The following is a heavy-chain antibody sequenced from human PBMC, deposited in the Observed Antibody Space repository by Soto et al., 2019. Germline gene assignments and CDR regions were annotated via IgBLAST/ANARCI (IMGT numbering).Heavy chain of an antibody. CDR2: IRGSGSSA. CDR1: GFTFSSYA. D-gene: IGHD3-16*01. J-gene: IGHJ6*03. Sequence: EVQVLESGGGLVQPGGSLRLSCAASGFTFSSYAMNWVRQSPGKGLEWVGSIRGSGSSADYPDSVEGRFTISRDNYHTTLYKQMNRLRAEYTSVYGGAKRGGNYDSRYHYYMDERGKGTPVTVSS. CDR3: AKRGGNYDSRYHYYMDE. V-gene: IGHV3-23*01.